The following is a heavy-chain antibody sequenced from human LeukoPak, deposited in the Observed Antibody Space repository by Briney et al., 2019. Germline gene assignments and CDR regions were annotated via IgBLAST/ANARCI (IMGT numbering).Heavy chain of an antibody. D-gene: IGHD6-13*01. J-gene: IGHJ1*01. V-gene: IGHV4-34*01. Sequence: SETLSLTCGVFGGSFSGHFYSWIRQSPGKGLEWIGEITHRGSINYSPSLKSRAAMSVDTSKNHFSLKLTSVTAADNGVYYCARALAAAVINWGQGTLVTVSS. CDR1: GGSFSGHF. CDR3: ARALAAAVIN. CDR2: ITHRGSI.